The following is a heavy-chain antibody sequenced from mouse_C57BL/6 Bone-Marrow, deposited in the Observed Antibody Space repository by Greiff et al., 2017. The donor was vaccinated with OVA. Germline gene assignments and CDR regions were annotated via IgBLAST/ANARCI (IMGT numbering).Heavy chain of an antibody. CDR2: IHPSDSDP. CDR1: GYTFTSYW. Sequence: QVQLQQPGAELVKPGASVKVSCKASGYTFTSYWMHWVKQRPGQGLEWIGRIHPSDSDPNYNQKFKGKATLTVDKSSSTAYMQLSSLTSEDSAVYYCAMEGANFSWFAYWGQGTLVTVSA. CDR3: AMEGANFSWFAY. V-gene: IGHV1-74*01. J-gene: IGHJ3*01.